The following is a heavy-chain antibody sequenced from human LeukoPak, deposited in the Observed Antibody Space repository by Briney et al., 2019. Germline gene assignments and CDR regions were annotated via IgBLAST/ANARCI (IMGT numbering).Heavy chain of an antibody. J-gene: IGHJ3*02. V-gene: IGHV3-23*01. D-gene: IGHD3-9*01. CDR1: GFTFSSYA. CDR3: AKVRTDYDILTGYWGAFDI. Sequence: PGGSLRLSCAASGFTFSSYAMSWVRQAPGKGLEWVSAISGSGGSTYYADSVKGRFTISRDNSKNTLYLQMNSLRAEDTAVYYCAKVRTDYDILTGYWGAFDIWGQGTMVTVSS. CDR2: ISGSGGST.